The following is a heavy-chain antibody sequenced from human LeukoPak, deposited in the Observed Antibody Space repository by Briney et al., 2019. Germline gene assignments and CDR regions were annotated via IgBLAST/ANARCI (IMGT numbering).Heavy chain of an antibody. J-gene: IGHJ4*02. V-gene: IGHV3-30-3*01. CDR1: GFTFSSYA. D-gene: IGHD1-26*01. CDR3: VRRIIVGTADPIDF. Sequence: GGSLRLSCAASGFTFSSYAMHWVRQAPGKGLEWVAVISYDGSNKYYADSVKGRFTISRDNSKNTLYLQMNSLRAEDTAVYYCVRRIIVGTADPIDFWGQGVLVTVSS. CDR2: ISYDGSNK.